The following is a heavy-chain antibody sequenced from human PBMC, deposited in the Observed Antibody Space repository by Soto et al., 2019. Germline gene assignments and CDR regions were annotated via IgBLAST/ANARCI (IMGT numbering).Heavy chain of an antibody. Sequence: PGGSLRLSCAASGFTVSSNYMSWVRQAPGKGLEWVSVIYAGGTTYYADSVKGRFTISRDNSKNTLYLQMNSLRAEDTAVYYCARDLLLWFGELPTYYYYGMDVWGQGTTVTVSS. V-gene: IGHV3-66*01. J-gene: IGHJ6*02. CDR1: GFTVSSNY. CDR3: ARDLLLWFGELPTYYYYGMDV. D-gene: IGHD3-10*01. CDR2: IYAGGTT.